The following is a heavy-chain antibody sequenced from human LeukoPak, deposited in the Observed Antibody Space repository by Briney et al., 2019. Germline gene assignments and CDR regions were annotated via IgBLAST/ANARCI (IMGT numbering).Heavy chain of an antibody. CDR1: GGSISSYY. CDR2: IYYSGST. CDR3: ARGLYYDILTGFDY. V-gene: IGHV4-59*01. J-gene: IGHJ4*02. Sequence: SETLSLTCTVSGGSISSYYWSWIRQPPGKGLEWIGDIYYSGSTNYNPSLKSRVTISVDTSKNQFSLKLSSVTAADTAVYFCARGLYYDILTGFDYWGQGTLVTVSS. D-gene: IGHD3-9*01.